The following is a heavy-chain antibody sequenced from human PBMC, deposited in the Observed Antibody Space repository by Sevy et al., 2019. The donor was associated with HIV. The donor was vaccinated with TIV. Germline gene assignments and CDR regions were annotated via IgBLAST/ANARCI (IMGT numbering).Heavy chain of an antibody. J-gene: IGHJ4*02. CDR3: AGGNAWGRGYS. V-gene: IGHV4-59*08. CDR1: GGSITSLY. CDR2: IYYNGHI. D-gene: IGHD1-26*01. Sequence: SETLSLTCTVSGGSITSLYWNWIRQPPGKGLEWIANIYYNGHINYNPSLKSRVPLSLDTSKNQFSLRLSSETAADTAMYYCAGGNAWGRGYSWGQGTLVTVSS.